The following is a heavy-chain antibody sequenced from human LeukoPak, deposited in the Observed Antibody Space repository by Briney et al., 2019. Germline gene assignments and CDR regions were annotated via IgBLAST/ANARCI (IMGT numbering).Heavy chain of an antibody. CDR1: GFTFSNYW. V-gene: IGHV3-48*04. CDR3: ARSRTYPFDY. Sequence: GGPLRLSCAASGFTFSNYWMNWVRQAPGKGLEWVSYISVSGSTIYYADSVKGRFTISRDNAKNSLFLQMNSLRAEDTAVYYCARSRTYPFDYWGQGTLVTVSS. D-gene: IGHD2-8*01. J-gene: IGHJ4*02. CDR2: ISVSGSTI.